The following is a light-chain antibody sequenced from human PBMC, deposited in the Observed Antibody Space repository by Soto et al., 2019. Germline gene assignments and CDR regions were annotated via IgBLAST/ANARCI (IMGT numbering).Light chain of an antibody. CDR1: QNVRNNY. Sequence: EAELTQSPGTLSLSPGERATLSCRASQNVRNNYIGWYQQKPGQAPRLLIYGASNRATGIPDRFSGSGSGTDFTLTISRLEAEDFAVYYCQQYSSSPWTFGQGTKVDIK. CDR3: QQYSSSPWT. J-gene: IGKJ1*01. CDR2: GAS. V-gene: IGKV3-20*01.